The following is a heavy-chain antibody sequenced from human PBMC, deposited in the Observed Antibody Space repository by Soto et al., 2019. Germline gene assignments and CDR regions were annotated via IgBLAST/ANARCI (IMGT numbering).Heavy chain of an antibody. D-gene: IGHD3-22*01. CDR2: INPSGGST. CDR3: ARDSLAMIVVVITPPDYYCGMDV. Sequence: ASVKVSCKASGYTFTSYYMHWMRQAPGQGLEWMGIINPSGGSTSYAQKFQGRVTMTRDTSTSTVYMELSSLRSEDTAVYYCARDSLAMIVVVITPPDYYCGMDVWSQGTTVTVSS. V-gene: IGHV1-46*01. J-gene: IGHJ6*02. CDR1: GYTFTSYY.